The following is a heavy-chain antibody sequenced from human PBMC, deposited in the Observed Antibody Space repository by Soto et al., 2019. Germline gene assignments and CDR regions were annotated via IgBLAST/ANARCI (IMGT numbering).Heavy chain of an antibody. CDR2: IYGSGRGI. CDR1: GLPHSSFA. J-gene: IGHJ4*02. CDR3: AKDAVYNDGLWLMDH. V-gene: IGHV3-23*05. D-gene: IGHD2-21*01. Sequence: GESLRLSCTASGLPHSSFAMMWVRQAPGKGLECVSGIYGSGRGIEYADSVKGRFTISRDNSKNTVYLQMTDLRADDTAVYYCAKDAVYNDGLWLMDHWGQGTQVTVS.